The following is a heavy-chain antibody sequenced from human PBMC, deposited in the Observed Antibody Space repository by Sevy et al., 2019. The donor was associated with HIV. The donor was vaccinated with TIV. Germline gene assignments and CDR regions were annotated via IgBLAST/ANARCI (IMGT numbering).Heavy chain of an antibody. CDR2: IGYDGSNK. D-gene: IGHD2-8*01. CDR3: ARDPRMYGDYLLAYFDS. Sequence: GGSLRLSCAASGFTPSTYGMHWVRQAPGKGLEWVAVIGYDGSNKYYADSVKGRFTISRDNSKNTLFLQMDSLSAEDTAVYYCARDPRMYGDYLLAYFDSWGQGTLVTVFS. V-gene: IGHV3-33*01. J-gene: IGHJ4*02. CDR1: GFTPSTYG.